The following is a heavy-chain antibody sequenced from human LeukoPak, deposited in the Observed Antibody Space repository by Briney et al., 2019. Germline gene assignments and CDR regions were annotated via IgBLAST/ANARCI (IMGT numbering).Heavy chain of an antibody. CDR2: INHSGST. CDR3: ARGDPDYCSSTSCYLYNWFDP. D-gene: IGHD2-2*01. Sequence: PSETLSLTCAVYGGSFSGYYWSWIRQPPGKGLEWIGEINHSGSTNYNPSLKSRVTISVATSKNQFSLKLSSVTAADTAVYYCARGDPDYCSSTSCYLYNWFDPWGQGTLVTVSS. CDR1: GGSFSGYY. J-gene: IGHJ5*02. V-gene: IGHV4-34*01.